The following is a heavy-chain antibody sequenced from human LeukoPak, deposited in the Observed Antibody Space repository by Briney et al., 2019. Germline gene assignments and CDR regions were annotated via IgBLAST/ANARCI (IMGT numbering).Heavy chain of an antibody. V-gene: IGHV3-48*01. CDR1: GFTLSSYW. CDR3: AKDRAARYSACFDY. Sequence: GGSLRLSCAASGFTLSSYWMNWVRRAPGKGLAWVSYISSSSSTIYYADSVKGRFTISRDNSKNTLYLQMNSLRAEDTAVYYCAKDRAARYSACFDYWGQGTLVTVSS. CDR2: ISSSSSTI. D-gene: IGHD6-6*01. J-gene: IGHJ4*02.